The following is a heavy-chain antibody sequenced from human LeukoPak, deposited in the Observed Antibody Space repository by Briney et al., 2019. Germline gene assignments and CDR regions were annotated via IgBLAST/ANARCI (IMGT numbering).Heavy chain of an antibody. J-gene: IGHJ4*02. CDR3: ASDQVSEGYFDY. D-gene: IGHD6-6*01. Sequence: GASVTVSCKASGGTFSSYAISWVRQAPGQGLEWMGGIIPIFGTANYAQKFQGRVTITADKSMSTAYMELSSLRSEDTAVYYCASDQVSEGYFDYWGQGTLVTVSS. CDR2: IIPIFGTA. CDR1: GGTFSSYA. V-gene: IGHV1-69*06.